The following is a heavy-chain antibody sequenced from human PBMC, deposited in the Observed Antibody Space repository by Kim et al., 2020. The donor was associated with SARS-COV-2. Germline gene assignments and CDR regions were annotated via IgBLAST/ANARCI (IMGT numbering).Heavy chain of an antibody. J-gene: IGHJ3*02. V-gene: IGHV4-34*01. CDR1: GGSFSGYY. CDR3: ARGPSGSLWSGRAFDI. CDR2: INHSGST. Sequence: SETLSLTCAVYGGSFSGYYWSWIRQPPGKGLEWIGEINHSGSTNYNPSLKSRVTISVDTSKNQFSLKLSSVTAADTAVYYCARGPSGSLWSGRAFDIWGQGTMVTVSS. D-gene: IGHD3-10*02.